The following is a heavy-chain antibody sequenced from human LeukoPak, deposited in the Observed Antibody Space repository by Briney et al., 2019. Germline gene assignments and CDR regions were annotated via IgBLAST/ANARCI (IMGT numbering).Heavy chain of an antibody. CDR2: ISSNGGST. J-gene: IGHJ4*02. Sequence: GGSLRLSCAASGFTFSSYAMHWVRQAPGKGLEYVSAISSNGGSTYYADSVKGRFTISRDSSKNTLYLQMGSLRAEDIAVYYCARSSMVRGVIILDYWGQGTLVTVSS. D-gene: IGHD3-10*01. CDR3: ARSSMVRGVIILDY. V-gene: IGHV3-64*02. CDR1: GFTFSSYA.